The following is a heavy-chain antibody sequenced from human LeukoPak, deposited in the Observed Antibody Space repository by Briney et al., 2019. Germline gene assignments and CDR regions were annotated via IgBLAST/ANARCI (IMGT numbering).Heavy chain of an antibody. CDR2: IAYDGSRA. CDR3: TRYNNDHFDY. V-gene: IGHV3-33*01. CDR1: GFTSGGYG. D-gene: IGHD1-14*01. Sequence: PGGYLRLSCAGSGFTSGGYGMHWFRQTPGKGLEWVAVIAYDGSRAFYADSVKGRFTISRDNSKNTMSVQMDDLRAEDTAVYYCTRYNNDHFDYWGQGTLVTVSS. J-gene: IGHJ4*02.